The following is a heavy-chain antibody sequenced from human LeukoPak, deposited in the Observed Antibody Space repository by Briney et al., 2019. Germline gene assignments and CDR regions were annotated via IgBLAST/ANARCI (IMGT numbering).Heavy chain of an antibody. V-gene: IGHV3-53*01. CDR2: IYSGGST. CDR1: GFTVSRNY. Sequence: GGSLRLSCAASGFTVSRNYMNWVRQAPGKGLEWVSIIYSGGSTYYADSVKGRFTISRDNSKNTLDLQMNSLRAEDTAVYYCASVNADHVFEIWGQGTMVTVSS. J-gene: IGHJ3*02. CDR3: ASVNADHVFEI.